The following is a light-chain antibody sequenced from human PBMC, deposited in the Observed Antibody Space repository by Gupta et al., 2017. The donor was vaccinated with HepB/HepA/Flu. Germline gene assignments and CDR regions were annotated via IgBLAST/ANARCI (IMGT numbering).Light chain of an antibody. J-gene: IGKJ4*01. V-gene: IGKV1-6*01. CDR3: RQYFSYPLT. CDR2: GAS. Sequence: AIQMTQSPSSLSASVGDRVTITFRASQGIRNDLGWYQQKPGKAPKVLIYGASYLQSGVPSRFSGSGSGTDFSLTISSLQPEDFATYYCRQYFSYPLTFGGGTKVELK. CDR1: QGIRND.